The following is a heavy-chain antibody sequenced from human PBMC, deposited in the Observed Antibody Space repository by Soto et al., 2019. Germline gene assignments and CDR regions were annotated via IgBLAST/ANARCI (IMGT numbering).Heavy chain of an antibody. D-gene: IGHD5-18*01. Sequence: GGSLRLSCEASGFTVSSTYMGWVRQAPGKGLAWVSSVYSDGRIFYADSVKGRFTLSRDNSRNTLFLQMNSLRDEDTAVYYCARGPSAGYKYGYNWGYSDDWGQGTLVTVSS. J-gene: IGHJ4*02. CDR3: ARGPSAGYKYGYNWGYSDD. CDR1: GFTVSSTY. CDR2: VYSDGRI. V-gene: IGHV3-53*01.